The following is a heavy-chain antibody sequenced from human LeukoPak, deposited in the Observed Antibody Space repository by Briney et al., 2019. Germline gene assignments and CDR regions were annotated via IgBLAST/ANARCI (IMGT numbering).Heavy chain of an antibody. D-gene: IGHD2-15*01. V-gene: IGHV1-8*01. J-gene: IGHJ4*02. CDR1: GYTFTSYD. Sequence: RASVKLSCKASGYTFTSYDINWVRQATGQGLEWMGWMNPNSGNTGYAQKFQGRVTMTRNTSISTAYMELSSLRSEDTAVYYCARVWCGGRCYPSEWGQGTLVTVSS. CDR2: MNPNSGNT. CDR3: ARVWCGGRCYPSE.